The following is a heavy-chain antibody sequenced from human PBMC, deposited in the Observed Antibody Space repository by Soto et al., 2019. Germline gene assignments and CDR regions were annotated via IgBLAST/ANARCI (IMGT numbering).Heavy chain of an antibody. J-gene: IGHJ4*02. Sequence: SGPTLVNPTQTLTLTCTFSGFSLASSGMCVSWIRQPPGEALEWLAFICWDDDKYYSTSLKTRLTISKDTSKNQVVLTMTNVDPVDTATYYCARTSGWYPEPHFDFWGQGSLVTVSS. CDR2: ICWDDDK. D-gene: IGHD6-19*01. CDR3: ARTSGWYPEPHFDF. CDR1: GFSLASSGMC. V-gene: IGHV2-70*01.